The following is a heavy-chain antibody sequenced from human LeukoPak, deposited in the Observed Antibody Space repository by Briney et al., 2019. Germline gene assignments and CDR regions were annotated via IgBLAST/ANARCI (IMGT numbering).Heavy chain of an antibody. J-gene: IGHJ6*03. Sequence: SETLSLTCTVSGGSISSYYWSWIRQPPGKGLEWIGYIYYSGSTNYNPSLKSRVTISVDTSKNQFSLKLSSVTAADTAVYYCARASPGFSRTPYYYYYCYMDVWGKGTTVTVSS. CDR2: IYYSGST. CDR3: ARASPGFSRTPYYYYYCYMDV. V-gene: IGHV4-59*01. CDR1: GGSISSYY. D-gene: IGHD3-3*02.